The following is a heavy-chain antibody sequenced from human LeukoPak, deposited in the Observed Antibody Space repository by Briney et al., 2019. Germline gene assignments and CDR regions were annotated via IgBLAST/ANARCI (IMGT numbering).Heavy chain of an antibody. D-gene: IGHD7-27*01. CDR3: VRDKTGWDDY. Sequence: GGSLRLSCAASGFTLSKYWVHWVRQTSGKGLEWVARINPEKTTINYADSVTGRFTISRDNAENTVYLEMNSLSAEDTAIYYCVRDKTGWDDYWGQGTLVTVSS. CDR1: GFTLSKYW. V-gene: IGHV3-74*01. CDR2: INPEKTTI. J-gene: IGHJ4*02.